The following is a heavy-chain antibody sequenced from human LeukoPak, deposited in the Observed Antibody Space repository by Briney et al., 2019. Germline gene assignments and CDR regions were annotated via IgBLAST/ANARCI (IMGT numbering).Heavy chain of an antibody. D-gene: IGHD1-7*01. V-gene: IGHV3-11*01. CDR2: ISGSGSTI. J-gene: IGHJ6*03. CDR1: GFTFSDYY. CDR3: ARGTTGDYYYYYMDV. Sequence: GGSLRLSCAASGFTFSDYYMSWIRQAPGKGLEWVSYISGSGSTIYYADSVKGRFTISRDNAKNSLYLQMNSLRAEDTAVYYCARGTTGDYYYYYMDVWGKGTTVTVSS.